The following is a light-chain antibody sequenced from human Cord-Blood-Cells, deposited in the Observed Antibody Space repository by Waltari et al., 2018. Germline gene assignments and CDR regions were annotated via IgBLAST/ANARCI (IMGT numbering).Light chain of an antibody. CDR2: DVS. V-gene: IGLV2-14*01. CDR3: SSYTSSNTLV. Sequence: QSALTQPASVSGSPGQSITISCTGTSSDVGGYNYVYWYQQHPGKAPTLMIYDVSNRPSGVSNRFSGAKSGNTASLTISGLQAEDEADYYCSSYTSSNTLVFGGGTKLTVL. J-gene: IGLJ2*01. CDR1: SSDVGGYNY.